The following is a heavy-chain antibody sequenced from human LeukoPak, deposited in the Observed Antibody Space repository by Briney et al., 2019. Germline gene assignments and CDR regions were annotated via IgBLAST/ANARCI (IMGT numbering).Heavy chain of an antibody. D-gene: IGHD5-24*01. J-gene: IGHJ6*02. V-gene: IGHV3-30*03. CDR2: ISYDGSNK. Sequence: GRSLRLSCAASGFTFSSYGMRWVRQAPGKGLEWVAVISYDGSNKYYADSVKGRYTISRDNSKNTLYLQMTSLRAEDTAVYYCARRDGDRGMDVWGQGTTVTVSS. CDR1: GFTFSSYG. CDR3: ARRDGDRGMDV.